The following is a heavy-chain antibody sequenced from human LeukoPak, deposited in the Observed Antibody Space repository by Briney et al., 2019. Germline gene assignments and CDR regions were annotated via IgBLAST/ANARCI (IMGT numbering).Heavy chain of an antibody. V-gene: IGHV1-2*02. CDR2: INPNSGGT. CDR3: ARQSGSPLSAGAFDI. CDR1: GYTFTGYF. Sequence: ASVKVSCKASGYTFTGYFMHWVRQAPGQGPEWMGWINPNSGGTNYAQKFQGRVTVTRDTSISTAYMELSRLTSDDTAVYYCARQSGSPLSAGAFDIWGQGTMVTVSS. D-gene: IGHD1-26*01. J-gene: IGHJ3*02.